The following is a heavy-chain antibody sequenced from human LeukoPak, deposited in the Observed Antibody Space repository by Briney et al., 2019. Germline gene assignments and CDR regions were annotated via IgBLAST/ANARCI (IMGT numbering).Heavy chain of an antibody. Sequence: SETLSLTCAVYGGSFSGYYWSWIRQPPGKGLEWIGEINHSGSTNYNPSVKSRVTISVDTSKNQFSLKLSSVTAADTAVYYCARGRPIFRRFDYWGQGTLVTVSS. D-gene: IGHD3-9*01. J-gene: IGHJ4*02. V-gene: IGHV4-34*01. CDR2: INHSGST. CDR1: GGSFSGYY. CDR3: ARGRPIFRRFDY.